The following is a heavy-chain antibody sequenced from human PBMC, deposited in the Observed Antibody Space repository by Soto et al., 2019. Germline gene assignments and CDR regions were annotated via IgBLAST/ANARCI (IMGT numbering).Heavy chain of an antibody. D-gene: IGHD3-16*02. V-gene: IGHV1-18*04. CDR2: ISAYNGNT. CDR1: GYTFTSYG. J-gene: IGHJ4*02. CDR3: ARGRIMITFGGVIVPPDY. Sequence: VKVSCKASGYTFTSYGISWVRQAPGQGLEWMGWISAYNGNTNYAQKLQGRVTMTTDTSTSTAYMELRSLRSDDTAVYYCARGRIMITFGGVIVPPDYWGQGTLVTVSS.